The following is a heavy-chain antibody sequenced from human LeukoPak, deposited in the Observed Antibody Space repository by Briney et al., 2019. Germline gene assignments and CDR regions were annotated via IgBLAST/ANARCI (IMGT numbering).Heavy chain of an antibody. Sequence: SETLSLTCAVSGGPVTSDYWSWTRQPAGKGLEWIGRFHPSGSAAYNPSLQSRVTVSVDASKNHFSLQMKSVTAADTAVYYCARQPPGSGENWFDLWGQGTLVTVSS. J-gene: IGHJ5*02. CDR3: ARQPPGSGENWFDL. V-gene: IGHV4-4*07. D-gene: IGHD3-10*01. CDR2: FHPSGSA. CDR1: GGPVTSDY.